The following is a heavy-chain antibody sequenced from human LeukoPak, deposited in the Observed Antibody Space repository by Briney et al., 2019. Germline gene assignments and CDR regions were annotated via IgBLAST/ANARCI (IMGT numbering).Heavy chain of an antibody. CDR2: ISGSGGST. Sequence: GGSLRLSCAASRFPFSSYAMSWVRHAPGKGLECVSAISGSGGSTYYADSVKGRFTISRDNSKNTLYLQMNSLRAEDTAVYYCAKLGGYSNYLSWFDPWGQGTLVTVSS. CDR3: AKLGGYSNYLSWFDP. D-gene: IGHD4-11*01. J-gene: IGHJ5*02. V-gene: IGHV3-23*01. CDR1: RFPFSSYA.